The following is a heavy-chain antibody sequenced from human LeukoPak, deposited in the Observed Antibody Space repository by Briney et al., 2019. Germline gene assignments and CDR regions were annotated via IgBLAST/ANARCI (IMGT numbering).Heavy chain of an antibody. V-gene: IGHV4-59*08. CDR3: ARRLGYCSSTSCPTNWFDP. D-gene: IGHD2-2*01. Sequence: SETLSFTCTVSGGSISSYYWSWIRQPPGKGPEWIAYIYYSGSTNYNPSLKSRVTISVDTSKNQFSLKLSSVTAADTAVYYCARRLGYCSSTSCPTNWFDPWGQGTLVTVSS. CDR1: GGSISSYY. J-gene: IGHJ5*02. CDR2: IYYSGST.